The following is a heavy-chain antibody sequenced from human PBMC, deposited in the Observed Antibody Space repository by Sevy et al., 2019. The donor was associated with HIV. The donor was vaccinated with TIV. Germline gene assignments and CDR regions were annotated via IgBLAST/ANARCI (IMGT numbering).Heavy chain of an antibody. CDR3: AKEHKFDWYFDY. V-gene: IGHV3-9*01. Sequence: GGSLRLSCAASGFTFDDYAMHWVRQAPGKGLEWVSGISWNSGSIGYADSVKGRFTISRDNAKNSLYLQMNSLRAEDTALYYCAKEHKFDWYFDYWGQGTLVTVSS. J-gene: IGHJ4*02. CDR1: GFTFDDYA. CDR2: ISWNSGSI. D-gene: IGHD3-9*01.